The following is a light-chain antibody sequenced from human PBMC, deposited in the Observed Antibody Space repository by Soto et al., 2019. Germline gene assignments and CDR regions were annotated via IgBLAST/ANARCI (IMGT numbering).Light chain of an antibody. V-gene: IGLV2-23*01. CDR1: SRDVGIYNL. J-gene: IGLJ1*01. Sequence: SVLTQPASVSGSPGQSITISCTGTSRDVGIYNLVSWYQLHPGKVPKLIIYEDTKRPSGTSSRFSGSESGITAFLTISGLQAEDEADYYCCSYAGSSTYVFGTGTKVTVL. CDR2: EDT. CDR3: CSYAGSSTYV.